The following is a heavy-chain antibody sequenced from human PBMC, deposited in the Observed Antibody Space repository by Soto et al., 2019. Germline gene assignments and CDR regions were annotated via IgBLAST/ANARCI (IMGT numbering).Heavy chain of an antibody. CDR2: INLDGSST. Sequence: EVQLVESGGGLIQPGGALRLTCTASGFSLSHYWMHWIRQAPGKGLVWVSRINLDGSSTDYAPSVKGRFTISRDNAKNTLYLQMNSLAADDTAVYYCARGWGCTDYWGRGTLVTVSS. D-gene: IGHD7-27*01. V-gene: IGHV3-74*01. J-gene: IGHJ4*02. CDR1: GFSLSHYW. CDR3: ARGWGCTDY.